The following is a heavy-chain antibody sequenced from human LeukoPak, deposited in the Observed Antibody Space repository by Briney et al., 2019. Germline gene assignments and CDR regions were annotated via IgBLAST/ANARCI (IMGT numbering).Heavy chain of an antibody. CDR2: IWYDGSNK. CDR1: GFTFSSYG. Sequence: GRSLRLSCAASGFTFSSYGMHWVRQAPGKGLEWVAVIWYDGSNKYYADSVKGRFTISRDNSKNTLYLQMNSLRAEDTAVYYCARALGGPYYGSGSYYGVDYWGQGTLVTVPS. J-gene: IGHJ4*02. D-gene: IGHD3-10*01. CDR3: ARALGGPYYGSGSYYGVDY. V-gene: IGHV3-33*01.